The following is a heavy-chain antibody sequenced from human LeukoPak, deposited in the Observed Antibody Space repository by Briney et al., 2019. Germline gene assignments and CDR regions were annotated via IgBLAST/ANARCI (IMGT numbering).Heavy chain of an antibody. Sequence: SETLSLTCTVSGDSISSNSYYWGWIRQPPGKGLEWVGSIYYSGNPFYNPSLKSRVTISVDPSKNQFSLSLDSVTAADTAVYFCARTDSRGSRHIDYWGRGTLVIVSS. CDR2: IYYSGNP. CDR1: GDSISSNSYY. J-gene: IGHJ4*02. V-gene: IGHV4-39*01. CDR3: ARTDSRGSRHIDY. D-gene: IGHD3-22*01.